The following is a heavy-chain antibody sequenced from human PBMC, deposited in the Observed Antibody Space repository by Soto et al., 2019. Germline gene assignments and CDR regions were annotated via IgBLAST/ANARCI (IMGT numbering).Heavy chain of an antibody. D-gene: IGHD3-3*01. Sequence: QVQLVQSGAEVKKPGSSVKVSCKASGGTFSSYAISWVRQAPGQGLEWMGGIIPIFGTANYAQKFQGRVTITADESTSTAYMELSSLRSEGTAVYYCAGGAEEARFEQPYYFDYCGQGTLVTVSS. CDR2: IIPIFGTA. CDR3: AGGAEEARFEQPYYFDY. CDR1: GGTFSSYA. J-gene: IGHJ4*02. V-gene: IGHV1-69*01.